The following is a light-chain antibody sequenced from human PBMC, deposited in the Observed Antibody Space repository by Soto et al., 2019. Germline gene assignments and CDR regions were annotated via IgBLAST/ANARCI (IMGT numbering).Light chain of an antibody. CDR3: SSYTTSNTRQIV. CDR1: SSDVGGYNY. CDR2: DVS. V-gene: IGLV2-14*03. Sequence: HSDLTQAASVSVSPGQSITISCTGTSSDVGGYNYVSWYQHHPGKAPKLMIFDVSNRPSGVSNRFSGSKSGNTASLTISGLQPEDEADYYCSSYTTSNTRQIVFGTGTKVTVL. J-gene: IGLJ1*01.